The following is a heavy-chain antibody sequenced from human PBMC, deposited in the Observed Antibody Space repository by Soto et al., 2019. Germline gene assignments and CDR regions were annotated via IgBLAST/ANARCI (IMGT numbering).Heavy chain of an antibody. CDR2: IYYSGST. D-gene: IGHD3-9*01. Sequence: SETLSLTCTVSGGSISSSSYYWGWIRQPPGKGLEWIGSIYYSGSTYYNPSLKSRVTISVDTSKNQFSLKLSSVTAADTAVYYCARHYDILTGYYKNGMDVWGKGTTVTVSS. J-gene: IGHJ6*04. CDR1: GGSISSSSYY. V-gene: IGHV4-39*01. CDR3: ARHYDILTGYYKNGMDV.